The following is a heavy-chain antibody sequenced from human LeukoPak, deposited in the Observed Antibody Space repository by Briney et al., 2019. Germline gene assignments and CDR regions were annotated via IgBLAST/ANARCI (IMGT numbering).Heavy chain of an antibody. J-gene: IGHJ4*02. CDR1: GGTFSGYA. Sequence: SVKVSCKASGGTFSGYAISWVRQAPGQGLEWMGGIIPIFGTANYAQKFQGRVTITADKSTSTAYMELSSLRSEDTAVYYCARGDGDLYYFDYWGQGTLVTVSS. CDR2: IIPIFGTA. CDR3: ARGDGDLYYFDY. V-gene: IGHV1-69*06. D-gene: IGHD4-17*01.